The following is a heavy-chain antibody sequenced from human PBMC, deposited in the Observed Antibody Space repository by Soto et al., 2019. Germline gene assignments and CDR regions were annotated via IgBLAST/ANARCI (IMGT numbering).Heavy chain of an antibody. J-gene: IGHJ5*02. CDR1: GYSFSNYW. D-gene: IGHD2-21*02. Sequence: GESLKISCKGSGYSFSNYWIAWVRQMPGKGLEWMGIIYPGDSDTRYSPSFQGQVTISVDKSINTAYLQWSSLKASDTAIYYCARHLYDCLDRWGQGTQVTVSS. CDR2: IYPGDSDT. CDR3: ARHLYDCLDR. V-gene: IGHV5-51*01.